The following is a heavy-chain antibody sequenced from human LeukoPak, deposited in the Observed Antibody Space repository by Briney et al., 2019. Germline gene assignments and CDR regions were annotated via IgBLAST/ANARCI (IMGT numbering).Heavy chain of an antibody. CDR2: ISYDGSNK. CDR3: AKDTKYSSGWYGDDAFDI. D-gene: IGHD6-19*01. V-gene: IGHV3-30*18. J-gene: IGHJ3*02. Sequence: GGSLRLSCAASGFTFSSYGMHWVRQAPGKGLEWVAVISYDGSNKYYADSVKGRFTISRDNSKNTLYLQMNSLRAEDTAVYYCAKDTKYSSGWYGDDAFDIWGQGTMVTVSS. CDR1: GFTFSSYG.